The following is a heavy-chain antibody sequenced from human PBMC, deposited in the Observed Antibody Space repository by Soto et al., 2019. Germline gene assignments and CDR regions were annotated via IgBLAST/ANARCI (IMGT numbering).Heavy chain of an antibody. J-gene: IGHJ6*02. CDR1: GGTFSSYA. CDR2: IIPIFGTA. D-gene: IGHD4-17*01. V-gene: IGHV1-69*13. CDR3: ARASEAPDDYGDYGPVNYGMDV. Sequence: GASVKVSCKASGGTFSSYAISWVRQAPGQGLEWMGGIIPIFGTANYAQKFQGRVTITADESTSTAYMELSSLRSEDTAVYYCARASEAPDDYGDYGPVNYGMDVWGQGTTVTVSS.